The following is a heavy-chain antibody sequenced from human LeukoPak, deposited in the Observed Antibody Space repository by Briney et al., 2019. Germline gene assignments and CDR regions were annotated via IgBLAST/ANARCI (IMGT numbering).Heavy chain of an antibody. D-gene: IGHD6-19*01. CDR2: ISSIGST. V-gene: IGHV4-39*07. Sequence: SETLSLTCTVSGGSISGSSYYWGWIRQPPGKGLEWIGSISSIGSTYHNPSLGSRVTMSVDTSKNQFSLKLSSVTAADTAVYFCARGTSGWNYYFDYWGQGTLVTVSS. J-gene: IGHJ4*02. CDR1: GGSISGSSYY. CDR3: ARGTSGWNYYFDY.